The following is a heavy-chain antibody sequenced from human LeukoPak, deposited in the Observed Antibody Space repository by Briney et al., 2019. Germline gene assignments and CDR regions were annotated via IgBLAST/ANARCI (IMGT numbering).Heavy chain of an antibody. CDR3: ATRHEYSYPY. D-gene: IGHD5-18*01. CDR2: IGGNGDTS. CDR1: GSTFITYP. J-gene: IGHJ4*02. V-gene: IGHV3-64*02. Sequence: GGSLNLSCVASGSTFITYPWHWACKPPGKGLEYVSAIGGNGDTSYYADSVKGRFTISRDNSKNTVYLQLGSLRTEDMAVYYCATRHEYSYPYWGQGILVTVSS.